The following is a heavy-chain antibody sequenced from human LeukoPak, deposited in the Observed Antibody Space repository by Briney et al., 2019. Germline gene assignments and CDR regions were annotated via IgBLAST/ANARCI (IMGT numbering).Heavy chain of an antibody. Sequence: IPSQTLSLTCTVSGGSISSGSYYWSWIRQPAGGGLEWIGRIYTSGSTNYNPSLKSRVTISVDTSKNQFSLKLSSVTAADTAVYYCARDNYYDSSLAFDYWGQGTLVTVSS. CDR1: GGSISSGSYY. J-gene: IGHJ4*02. CDR2: IYTSGST. CDR3: ARDNYYDSSLAFDY. V-gene: IGHV4-61*02. D-gene: IGHD3-22*01.